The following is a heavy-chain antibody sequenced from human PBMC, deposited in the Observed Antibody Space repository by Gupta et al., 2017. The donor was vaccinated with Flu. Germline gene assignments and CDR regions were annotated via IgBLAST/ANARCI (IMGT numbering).Heavy chain of an antibody. J-gene: IGHJ6*02. CDR1: GYTFTSYD. D-gene: IGHD2-2*01. V-gene: IGHV1-8*01. CDR2: MNPNSGNT. CDR3: ARGGLYCSSTSCLTIGYYYGMDV. Sequence: QVQLVQSGAEVKKPGASVKVSCKASGYTFTSYDINWVRQATGQGLEWMGWMNPNSGNTGYAQKFQGRVTMTRNTSISTAYMELSSLRSEDTAVYYCARGGLYCSSTSCLTIGYYYGMDVWGQGTTVTVSS.